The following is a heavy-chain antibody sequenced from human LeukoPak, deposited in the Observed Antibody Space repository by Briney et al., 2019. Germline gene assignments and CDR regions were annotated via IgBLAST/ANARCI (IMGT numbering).Heavy chain of an antibody. J-gene: IGHJ3*02. D-gene: IGHD3-22*01. CDR3: ARYKYYDDIGGYVDVFGI. CDR2: IYYSGST. CDR1: GGSISGYY. V-gene: IGHV4-59*01. Sequence: SETLSLTCTVSGGSISGYYWNWIRQPPGKGLEWIGYIYYSGSTNYNPSLKSRVTISGDTSKNQFSLKMSYVTAADTAVYYCARYKYYDDIGGYVDVFGIWGQGTMVTVSS.